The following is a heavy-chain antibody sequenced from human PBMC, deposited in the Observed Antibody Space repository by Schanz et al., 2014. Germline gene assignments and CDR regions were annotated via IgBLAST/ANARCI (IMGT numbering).Heavy chain of an antibody. CDR2: ISDSGDST. CDR1: GFTFSDYY. V-gene: IGHV3-11*01. J-gene: IGHJ4*02. Sequence: QVQLVDSGGGLVKPGGSLRLSCAASGFTFSDYYMTWIRQAPGKGLEWVSDISDSGDSTHYADSVKGRFTISRDNAKTSLFLQMSSLSAEDTAVYCCATVAPASTYLDSWGLGTLVTVSS. CDR3: ATVAPASTYLDS. D-gene: IGHD2-2*01.